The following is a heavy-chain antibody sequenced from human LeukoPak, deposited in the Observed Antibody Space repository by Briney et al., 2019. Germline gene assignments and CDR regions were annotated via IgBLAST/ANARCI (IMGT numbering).Heavy chain of an antibody. D-gene: IGHD1-26*01. CDR1: GGSLTRYH. CDR3: ARRGVGATTWDAFDI. J-gene: IGHJ3*02. V-gene: IGHV4-59*08. Sequence: SETLSLTCTVSGGSLTRYHWGWIRQPPGKGLEWIGYINYSGSTNYSPSLESRVTISLDTSRNQFSLQLSSVTAADTAVYYCARRGVGATTWDAFDIWGQGTLVTVSS. CDR2: INYSGST.